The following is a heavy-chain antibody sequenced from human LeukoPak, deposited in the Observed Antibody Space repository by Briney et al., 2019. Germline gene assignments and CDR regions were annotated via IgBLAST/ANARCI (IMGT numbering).Heavy chain of an antibody. Sequence: SETLSLTCTVSGGSISSYYWSWIRQPPGKGLEWIGYIYYSGSTNYNPSLKSRVTISVDTSKNQFSLKLSSVTAADTAVYYCAREGPNIVGATPFDYWGQGTLVTVSS. CDR3: AREGPNIVGATPFDY. V-gene: IGHV4-59*01. J-gene: IGHJ4*02. D-gene: IGHD1-26*01. CDR1: GGSISSYY. CDR2: IYYSGST.